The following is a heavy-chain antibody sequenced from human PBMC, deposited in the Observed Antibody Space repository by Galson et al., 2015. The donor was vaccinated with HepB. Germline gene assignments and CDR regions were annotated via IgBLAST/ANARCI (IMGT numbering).Heavy chain of an antibody. CDR3: ARGAEDIVVVPAAIHYIYYYYGMDV. V-gene: IGHV1-69*13. CDR2: IIPIFGTA. J-gene: IGHJ6*02. Sequence: SVKVSCKASGGTFSSYAISWVRQAPGQGLEWMGGIIPIFGTANYAQKFQGRVTITADESTSTAYMELSGLRSEDTAVYYCARGAEDIVVVPAAIHYIYYYYGMDVWGQGTTVTVSS. D-gene: IGHD2-2*01. CDR1: GGTFSSYA.